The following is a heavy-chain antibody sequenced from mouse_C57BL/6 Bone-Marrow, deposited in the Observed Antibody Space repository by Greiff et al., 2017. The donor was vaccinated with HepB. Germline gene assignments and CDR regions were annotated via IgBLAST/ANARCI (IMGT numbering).Heavy chain of an antibody. D-gene: IGHD4-1*01. CDR3: ARAGTDYYAMDY. CDR1: GYTFTDYY. V-gene: IGHV1-76*01. J-gene: IGHJ4*01. Sequence: QVQLQQSGAELVRPGASVKLSCKASGYTFTDYYINWVKQRPGQGLEWIARIYPGSGNTYYNEKFKGKATLTAEKSSSTAYMQLSSLTSEDSAVYFCARAGTDYYAMDYWGQGTSVTVSS. CDR2: IYPGSGNT.